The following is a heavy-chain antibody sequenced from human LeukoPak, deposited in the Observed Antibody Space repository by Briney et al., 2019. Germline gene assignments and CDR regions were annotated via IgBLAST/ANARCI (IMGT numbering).Heavy chain of an antibody. CDR3: ARGAPPYSSGWYFFYYYYGMDV. CDR1: GFTFSSYW. J-gene: IGHJ6*02. V-gene: IGHV3-74*01. Sequence: GGSLRLSCAASGFTFSSYWMHWVRQAPGKGLVWVSRINSDGSSTSYADSVKGRFTISRDNAKNTLYLQMNSLRAEDTAVYYCARGAPPYSSGWYFFYYYYGMDVWGQGTSVTVSS. CDR2: INSDGSST. D-gene: IGHD6-19*01.